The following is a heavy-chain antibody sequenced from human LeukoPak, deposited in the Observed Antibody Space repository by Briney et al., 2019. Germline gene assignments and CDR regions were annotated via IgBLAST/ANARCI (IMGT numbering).Heavy chain of an antibody. J-gene: IGHJ5*02. Sequence: SVKVSCKASGGTFSSYAISWVRQAPGQGLEWMGGIIPIFGTANYAQKFQGRVTITADESTCTAYMELSSLRSEDTAVYYCARDRGAAHWFDPWGQGTLVTVSS. CDR2: IIPIFGTA. CDR1: GGTFSSYA. CDR3: ARDRGAAHWFDP. D-gene: IGHD6-6*01. V-gene: IGHV1-69*01.